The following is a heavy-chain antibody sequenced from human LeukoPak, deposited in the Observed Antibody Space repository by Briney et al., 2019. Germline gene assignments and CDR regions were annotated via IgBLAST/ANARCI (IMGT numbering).Heavy chain of an antibody. CDR1: GDSISISSYS. CDR3: ARQGIGVASSYYAFDV. Sequence: PSETLSLTCTVTGDSISISSYSWGWVRQPPGKGLEWIGSTYYSGGTYRRPSLESRVTISADTSKNHISLKLSSVTAADTAVYYCARQGIGVASSYYAFDVWGQGTMVTVSS. J-gene: IGHJ3*01. CDR2: TYYSGGT. D-gene: IGHD2-21*01. V-gene: IGHV4-39*01.